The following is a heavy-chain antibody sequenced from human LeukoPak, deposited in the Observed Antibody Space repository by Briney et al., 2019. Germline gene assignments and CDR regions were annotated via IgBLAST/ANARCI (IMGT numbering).Heavy chain of an antibody. Sequence: SETLSLTCTVSGGSISSYYWSWIRQPPGKGLEWIGYIYYSGSTNYNPSLKRLVTISVDTSKTQFSLKLSSGTAADTAVYYCARDGWLLGGYFDYWGQGTLVTVSS. CDR2: IYYSGST. CDR3: ARDGWLLGGYFDY. V-gene: IGHV4-59*01. CDR1: GGSISSYY. D-gene: IGHD5-24*01. J-gene: IGHJ4*02.